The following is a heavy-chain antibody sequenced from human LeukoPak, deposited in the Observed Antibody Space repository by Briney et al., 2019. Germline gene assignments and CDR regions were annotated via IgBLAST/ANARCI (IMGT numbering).Heavy chain of an antibody. J-gene: IGHJ6*02. Sequence: GGSLRLSCAASGFTFSSYGMHWVRQAPGKGLEWVAVIWYDGSNKYYADSAKGRFTISRDNSKNTLYLQMNSLRAEDTAVYYCARDLADIVVVPAATYYYYGMDVWGQGATVTVSS. D-gene: IGHD2-2*01. CDR1: GFTFSSYG. CDR2: IWYDGSNK. V-gene: IGHV3-33*01. CDR3: ARDLADIVVVPAATYYYYGMDV.